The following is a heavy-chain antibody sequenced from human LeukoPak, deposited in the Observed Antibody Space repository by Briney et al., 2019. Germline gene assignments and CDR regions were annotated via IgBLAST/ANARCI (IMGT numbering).Heavy chain of an antibody. V-gene: IGHV4-59*12. J-gene: IGHJ4*02. Sequence: KSSETLSLTCTVSGGSISSYYWSWIRQPPGKGLEWIGYIYYSGNTNYNPSLKSRVTISVDTSKNQFSLKLSSVTAADTAVYYCARDHSHYFDYWGQGTLVTVSS. D-gene: IGHD2-21*01. CDR1: GGSISSYY. CDR3: ARDHSHYFDY. CDR2: IYYSGNT.